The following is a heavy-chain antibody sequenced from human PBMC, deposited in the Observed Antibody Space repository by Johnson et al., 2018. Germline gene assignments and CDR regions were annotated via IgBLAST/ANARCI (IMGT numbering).Heavy chain of an antibody. J-gene: IGHJ6*03. CDR1: GDSVTSASYY. CDR2: FYYRGST. CDR3: ARDTSSDGGYHYYMDV. D-gene: IGHD6-25*01. V-gene: IGHV4-39*07. Sequence: QVQLQESGPGLVEPSETLSLTCTVSGDSVTSASYYWGWIRQPPGKGLEWIGSFYYRGSTFKKPSLMSRVSIPLDTAKNQVSLRLSSVTAADTAVYYWARDTSSDGGYHYYMDVWGKGTTVFVSS.